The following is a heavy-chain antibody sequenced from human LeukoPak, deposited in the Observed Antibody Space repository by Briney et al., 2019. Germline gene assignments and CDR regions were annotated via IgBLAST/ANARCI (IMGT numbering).Heavy chain of an antibody. J-gene: IGHJ4*02. CDR2: IHYSGST. D-gene: IGHD6-13*01. Sequence: SETLSLTCSVSGGSISSSSYYWGWIRQPPGKGLECIGSIHYSGSTYYNPSLKSRVTISVDTSKNQFSLKLTSVTAADTAVFYCARWVPYYFDSWGQGTLVTVSS. V-gene: IGHV4-39*07. CDR3: ARWVPYYFDS. CDR1: GGSISSSSYY.